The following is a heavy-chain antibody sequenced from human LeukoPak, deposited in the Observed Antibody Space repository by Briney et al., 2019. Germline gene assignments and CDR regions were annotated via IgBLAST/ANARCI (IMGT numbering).Heavy chain of an antibody. CDR3: ARDLRAKY. CDR2: VHHSGRT. J-gene: IGHJ1*01. CDR1: GASIFNYY. V-gene: IGHV4-59*01. Sequence: SETLSLTCNVSGASIFNYYWSWIRQALGKGLEWIGYVHHSGRTNSNPSLGSRVTMSVDTSTSQLSLNLTSVTTAVTAVYFCARDLRAKYWGQGTLVFVSS. D-gene: IGHD4/OR15-4a*01.